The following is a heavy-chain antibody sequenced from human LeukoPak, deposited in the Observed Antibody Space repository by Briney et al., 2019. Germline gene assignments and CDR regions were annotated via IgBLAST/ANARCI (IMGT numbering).Heavy chain of an antibody. D-gene: IGHD1-26*01. V-gene: IGHV1-24*01. Sequence: GASVKVSCKVSGYTLTELSMHWVRQAPGKGLEWMGGFGPEDGETIYAQKFQGRVTMTEDTSTDTAYMELSSLRSEDTAVYYCATAPIVGATFFDYWGQGTLVTVSS. J-gene: IGHJ4*02. CDR2: FGPEDGET. CDR3: ATAPIVGATFFDY. CDR1: GYTLTELS.